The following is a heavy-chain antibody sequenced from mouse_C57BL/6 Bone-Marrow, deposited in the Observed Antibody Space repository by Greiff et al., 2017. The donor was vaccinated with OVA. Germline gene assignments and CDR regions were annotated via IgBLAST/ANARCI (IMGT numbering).Heavy chain of an antibody. Sequence: EVQLQQSGPELVKPGASVKISCKASGYSFTGYYMNWVKQSPEKSLEWIGEINPSTGGTTYNQKFKAKATLTVDKSSSTAYMQLKSLTSEDSAVYYCARDYGSRRAWFAYWGQGTLVTVSA. V-gene: IGHV1-42*01. D-gene: IGHD1-1*01. J-gene: IGHJ3*01. CDR1: GYSFTGYY. CDR2: INPSTGGT. CDR3: ARDYGSRRAWFAY.